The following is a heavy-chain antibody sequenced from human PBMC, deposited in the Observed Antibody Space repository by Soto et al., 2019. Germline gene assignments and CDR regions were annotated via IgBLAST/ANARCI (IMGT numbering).Heavy chain of an antibody. CDR2: IDPSDSYT. D-gene: IGHD2-2*01. V-gene: IGHV5-10-1*01. CDR3: ASATKSCISTSSYASGYYYYYGMDV. Sequence: GESLKISCKGSGYSFTSYWISWVRQMPGKGLEWMGRIDPSDSYTNYSPSFQGHVTISADKSISTAYLQWSSLKASDTAMYYCASATKSCISTSSYASGYYYYYGMDVWGQGTTVTVSS. J-gene: IGHJ6*02. CDR1: GYSFTSYW.